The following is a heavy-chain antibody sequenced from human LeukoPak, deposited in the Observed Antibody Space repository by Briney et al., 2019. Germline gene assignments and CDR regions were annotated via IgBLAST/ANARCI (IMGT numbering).Heavy chain of an antibody. CDR2: ISSSGSTI. CDR3: ARTMTTEGFDP. J-gene: IGHJ5*02. D-gene: IGHD4-17*01. CDR1: GFTFSSYE. Sequence: GGSLRLSCAASGFTFSSYEMNWVRQAPGKGLEWVSYISSSGSTIYYADSVKGRFTISRDNAKISLYLQMNSLRAEDTAVYYCARTMTTEGFDPWGQGTLVTVSS. V-gene: IGHV3-48*03.